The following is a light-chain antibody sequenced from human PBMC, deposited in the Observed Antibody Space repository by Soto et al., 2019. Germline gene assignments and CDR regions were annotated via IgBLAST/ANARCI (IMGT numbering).Light chain of an antibody. J-gene: IGKJ1*01. V-gene: IGKV4-1*01. CDR1: HSVFDSSYKKNL. Sequence: DIVMTQSPDSLAGSLGGRAPINCKPTHSVFDSSYKKNLLAWYQQKPGQPPRLLIYWASTRESGVPDRFSGSGSGTDFTLTISSLQAEDVAVYYCHQISTIPWAVGKGTKVDIK. CDR2: WAS. CDR3: HQISTIPWA.